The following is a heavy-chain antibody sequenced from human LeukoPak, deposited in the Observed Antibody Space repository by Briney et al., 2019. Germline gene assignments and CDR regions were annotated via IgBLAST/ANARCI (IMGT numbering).Heavy chain of an antibody. CDR1: GFTFSSYS. Sequence: GGSLRLSCAASGFTFSSYSMNWVRQAPGKGLEWVSYISSSSTIYYADSVKGRFTISRDNAKNSLYLQMNSLRAEDTAVYYCASTAASIAVAGTFDYWGQGTLVTVSS. D-gene: IGHD6-19*01. CDR3: ASTAASIAVAGTFDY. CDR2: ISSSSTI. V-gene: IGHV3-48*04. J-gene: IGHJ4*02.